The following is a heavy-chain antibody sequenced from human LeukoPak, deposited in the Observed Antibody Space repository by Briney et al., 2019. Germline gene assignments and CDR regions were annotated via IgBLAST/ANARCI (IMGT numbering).Heavy chain of an antibody. D-gene: IGHD3-9*01. J-gene: IGHJ4*02. CDR2: IIPIFGIA. CDR3: ARNPEGILTGYLDY. V-gene: IGHV1-69*10. Sequence: SVKVSCKASGGAFSSYAISWVRQAPGQGLEWMGGIIPIFGIANYAQKFQGRVTITADKSTSTAYMELSSLRSEDTAVYYCARNPEGILTGYLDYWGQGTLVTVSS. CDR1: GGAFSSYA.